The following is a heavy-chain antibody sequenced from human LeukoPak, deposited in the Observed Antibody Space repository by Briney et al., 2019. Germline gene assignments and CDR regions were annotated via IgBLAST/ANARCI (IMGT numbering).Heavy chain of an antibody. J-gene: IGHJ4*02. D-gene: IGHD1-26*01. Sequence: ASVKVSCKASGYTFTSYDINWVRQATGQGLEWMGWMNPNSGNTGYAQKLQGRVTITRNTSISTAYMELSSLRSEDTAVYYCARFEWELLAADYWGQGTLVTVSS. CDR3: ARFEWELLAADY. CDR1: GYTFTSYD. CDR2: MNPNSGNT. V-gene: IGHV1-8*03.